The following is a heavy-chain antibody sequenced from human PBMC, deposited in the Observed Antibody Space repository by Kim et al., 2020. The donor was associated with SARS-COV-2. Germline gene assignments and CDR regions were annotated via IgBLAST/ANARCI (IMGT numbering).Heavy chain of an antibody. Sequence: SQTLSLTCAISGDSVSSTSAAWNWIRQSPSRGLEWLGRTYYRSKWYNDYAVSVKSRITINPDTSKNQFSLQLNSVTPEDTAVYYCARGGWVLWFGELLYHYYGMDVWGQGTTVPVSS. D-gene: IGHD3-10*01. CDR2: TYYRSKWYN. J-gene: IGHJ6*02. V-gene: IGHV6-1*01. CDR1: GDSVSSTSAA. CDR3: ARGGWVLWFGELLYHYYGMDV.